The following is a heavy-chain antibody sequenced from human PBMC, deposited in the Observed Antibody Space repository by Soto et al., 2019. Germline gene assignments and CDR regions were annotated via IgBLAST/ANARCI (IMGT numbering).Heavy chain of an antibody. J-gene: IGHJ3*02. Sequence: ASVKVSCKASGYTFSTYGITWVRQAPGQGLEWMGWISVYNGNTNYAQKLQGRVTMTTDTSTSTTYMELRSLRSEDTGVEYCAKPLYYYDSSGAPNDAFDIWGQGTMVTVSS. CDR3: AKPLYYYDSSGAPNDAFDI. D-gene: IGHD3-22*01. CDR1: GYTFSTYG. CDR2: ISVYNGNT. V-gene: IGHV1-18*01.